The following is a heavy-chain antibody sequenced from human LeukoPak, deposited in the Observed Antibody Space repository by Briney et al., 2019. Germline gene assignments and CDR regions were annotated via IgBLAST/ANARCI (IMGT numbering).Heavy chain of an antibody. CDR2: ISSSSSTI. CDR1: GFTFSSYS. V-gene: IGHV3-48*02. Sequence: GGSLRLSCAASGFTFSSYSMNWVRQAPGKGLEWVSYISSSSSTIYYADSVKGRFTISRDNAKNSLYLQMNSLRDEDTPVYYCARDSTFGGVIVGDYYFDYWGQGTLVTVSS. D-gene: IGHD3-16*02. CDR3: ARDSTFGGVIVGDYYFDY. J-gene: IGHJ4*02.